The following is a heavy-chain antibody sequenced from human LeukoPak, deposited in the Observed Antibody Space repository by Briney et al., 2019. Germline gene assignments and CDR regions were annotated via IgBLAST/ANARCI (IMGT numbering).Heavy chain of an antibody. J-gene: IGHJ1*01. V-gene: IGHV4-59*01. D-gene: IGHD6-19*01. CDR3: VRGYGWYNP. CDR1: GASISVAS. Sequence: NPSETLSLTCTVSGASISVASWSWIRQPPGKGMEWIGYVHYSGKTNYSPSLKSRVTILMGTSKNQFSLHLTSVTAADTAVYFCVRGYGWYNPWDLGTLVTVSS. CDR2: VHYSGKT.